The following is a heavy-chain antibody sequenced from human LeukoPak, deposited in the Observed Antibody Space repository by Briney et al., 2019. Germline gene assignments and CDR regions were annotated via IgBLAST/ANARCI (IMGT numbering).Heavy chain of an antibody. CDR1: GGSISSYY. J-gene: IGHJ6*04. CDR3: ARGHCSSTSCLGMDV. CDR2: IYYSGST. D-gene: IGHD2-2*01. Sequence: SETLSLTCTVSGGSISSYYWSWIRQPPGKGLEWIGYIYYSGSTNYNPSLKSRATISVDTSKNQFSLKLSSVTAADTAVYYCARGHCSSTSCLGMDVWGKGTTVTVSS. V-gene: IGHV4-59*01.